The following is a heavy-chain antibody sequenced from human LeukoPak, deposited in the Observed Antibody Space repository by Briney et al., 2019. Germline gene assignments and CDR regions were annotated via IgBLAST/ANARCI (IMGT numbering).Heavy chain of an antibody. CDR1: GGSFSGYY. CDR3: ARDLTYYDSSGSLVD. CDR2: INHSGST. D-gene: IGHD3-22*01. Sequence: SETLSLTCAVYGGSFSGYYWSWIRQPPGKGLEWIGEINHSGSTNYNPSLKSRVTISVDTSKNQFSLKLSSVTAADTAVYYCARDLTYYDSSGSLVDWGQGTMVTVSS. J-gene: IGHJ3*01. V-gene: IGHV4-34*01.